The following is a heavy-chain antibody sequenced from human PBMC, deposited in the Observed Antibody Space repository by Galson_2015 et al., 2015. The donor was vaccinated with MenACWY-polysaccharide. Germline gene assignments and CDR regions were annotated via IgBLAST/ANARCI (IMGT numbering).Heavy chain of an antibody. Sequence: ETLSLTCTVSGGSISSYSWSWIRQPPGKGLEWIGYIYYSGSTNYNPSLKSRVTISVDTSKNQFSLKLSSVTAADTAVYYCARVTLGGSSRIDYWGQGTLVTVSS. J-gene: IGHJ4*02. CDR3: ARVTLGGSSRIDY. CDR2: IYYSGST. V-gene: IGHV4-59*01. D-gene: IGHD1-26*01. CDR1: GGSISSYS.